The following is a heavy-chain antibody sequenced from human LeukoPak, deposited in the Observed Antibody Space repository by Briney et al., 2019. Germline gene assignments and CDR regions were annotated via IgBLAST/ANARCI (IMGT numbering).Heavy chain of an antibody. D-gene: IGHD4-17*01. CDR1: GFTFSSYA. Sequence: GRSLRLSCAASGFTFSSYAMSWVRQAPGKGLEWVSAISGSGGSTSYADSVKGRFTISRDNSKNTLYLQMNSLRAEDTAVYYCAKGPDYGDASRFDYWGQGTLVTVSS. CDR3: AKGPDYGDASRFDY. V-gene: IGHV3-23*01. J-gene: IGHJ4*02. CDR2: ISGSGGST.